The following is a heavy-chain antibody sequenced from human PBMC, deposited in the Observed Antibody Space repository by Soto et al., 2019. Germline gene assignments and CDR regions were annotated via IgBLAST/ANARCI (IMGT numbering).Heavy chain of an antibody. CDR2: ISYDGSNK. J-gene: IGHJ4*02. V-gene: IGHV3-30-3*01. CDR3: ARDLDSSGCFDY. Sequence: QVQLVESGGGVVQPGRSLRLSCAASGFTFSSYAMHWVRQAPGKGLEWVAVISYDGSNKYYADSVKGRFPISRDNSKNTLYLQMNSLRAEDTAVYYCARDLDSSGCFDYWGQGTLVTVSS. CDR1: GFTFSSYA. D-gene: IGHD6-19*01.